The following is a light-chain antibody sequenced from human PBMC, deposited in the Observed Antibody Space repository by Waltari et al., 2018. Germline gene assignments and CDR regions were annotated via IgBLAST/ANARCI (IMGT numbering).Light chain of an antibody. CDR1: SSDVGGSNY. CDR3: SSYTSSSTLEWV. V-gene: IGLV2-14*03. J-gene: IGLJ3*02. Sequence: QSALTQPASVSGSPGQPITISCPGTSSDVGGSNYVPWYQQHPGKAPKLMIYDVSNRPSGVSNRFSGSKSGNTASLTISGLQAEDEADYYCSSYTSSSTLEWVFGGGTKLTVL. CDR2: DVS.